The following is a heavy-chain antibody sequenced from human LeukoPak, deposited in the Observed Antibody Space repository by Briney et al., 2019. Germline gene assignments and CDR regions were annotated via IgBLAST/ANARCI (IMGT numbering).Heavy chain of an antibody. CDR3: ARQEGYYYDSSGYYPFDY. Sequence: SETLSLTCAVYGGSFSSYYWGWIRQPPGKGLEWIGSIYYSGSTYYNPSLKSRVTISVDTSKNQFSLKLSSVTAADTAVYYCARQEGYYYDSSGYYPFDYWGQGTLVTVSS. V-gene: IGHV4-39*01. CDR1: GGSFSSYY. CDR2: IYYSGST. J-gene: IGHJ4*02. D-gene: IGHD3-22*01.